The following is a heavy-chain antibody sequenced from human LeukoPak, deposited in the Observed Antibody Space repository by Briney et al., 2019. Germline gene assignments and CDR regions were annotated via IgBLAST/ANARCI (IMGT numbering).Heavy chain of an antibody. V-gene: IGHV1-69*05. CDR3: ASIRSYYYYYMDV. Sequence: SVKVSCKASGGTFSSYAISWVRQAPGQGLEWMGGIIPIFGAANYAQKFQGRVTITTDESTSTAYMELSSLRSEDTAVYYCASIRSYYYYYMDVWGKGNTVTVSS. D-gene: IGHD3-10*01. J-gene: IGHJ6*03. CDR2: IIPIFGAA. CDR1: GGTFSSYA.